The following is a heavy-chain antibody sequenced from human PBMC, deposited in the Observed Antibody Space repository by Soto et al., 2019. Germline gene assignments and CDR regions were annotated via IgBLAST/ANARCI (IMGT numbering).Heavy chain of an antibody. Sequence: SETLSLTCTVSGGSISSSYCSCIRQPPGQGLDRIGYIYYSGSTNYNPSLKSRVTISVDTSKNQFSLKLSSVTAADTAVYYCARRSQSSSGWSDLYYYYYGMDVWGQGTTVTVSS. CDR3: ARRSQSSSGWSDLYYYYYGMDV. J-gene: IGHJ6*02. V-gene: IGHV4-59*01. CDR1: GGSISSSY. CDR2: IYYSGST. D-gene: IGHD6-19*01.